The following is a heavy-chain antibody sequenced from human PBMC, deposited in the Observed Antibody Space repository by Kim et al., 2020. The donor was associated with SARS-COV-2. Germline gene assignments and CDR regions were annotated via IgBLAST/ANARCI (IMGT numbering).Heavy chain of an antibody. V-gene: IGHV3-21*01. J-gene: IGHJ4*02. CDR3: ARDRTSGNYYDGLDY. D-gene: IGHD1-26*01. Sequence: DSVKGRFTISSDNAKNSLSLQMNSLRAEDTAVYYCARDRTSGNYYDGLDYWGQGTLVTVSS.